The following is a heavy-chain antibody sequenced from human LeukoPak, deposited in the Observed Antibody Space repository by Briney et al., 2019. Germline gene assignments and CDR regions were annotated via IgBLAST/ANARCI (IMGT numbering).Heavy chain of an antibody. CDR1: GGSISSGSYY. J-gene: IGHJ6*03. CDR3: ASRTPHDILTGYYWVDYYMDV. Sequence: PSETLSLTCTVSGGSISSGSYYWSWIRQPAGKGLEWIGRIYTSGSTNYNPSLKSRVTISVDTSKNQFSLKLSSVTAADTAVYYCASRTPHDILTGYYWVDYYMDVWGKGTTVTVSS. CDR2: IYTSGST. V-gene: IGHV4-61*02. D-gene: IGHD3-9*01.